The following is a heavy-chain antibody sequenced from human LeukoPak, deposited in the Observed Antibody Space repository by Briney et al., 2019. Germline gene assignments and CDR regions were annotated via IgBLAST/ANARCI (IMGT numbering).Heavy chain of an antibody. CDR1: GFTFSSYW. CDR2: IKQDGSEK. Sequence: TGGSLRLSCAASGFTFSSYWMSWVRQAPGKGLEWVANIKQDGSEKYYVDSVKGRFTTSRDNAKNTFYLQMNSLRVEDTAVYYCLLIILGGSSQHWGQGTLVTVSS. CDR3: LLIILGGSSQH. J-gene: IGHJ1*01. V-gene: IGHV3-7*01. D-gene: IGHD3-3*01.